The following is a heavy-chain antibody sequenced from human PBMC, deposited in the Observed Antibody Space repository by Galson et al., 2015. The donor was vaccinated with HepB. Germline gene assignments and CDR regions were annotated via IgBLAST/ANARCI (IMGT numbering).Heavy chain of an antibody. CDR2: IYWDVDK. Sequence: PALGKPTQTLTLTCTFSGFSLSTSGVGVGWIRQPPGKALEWLALIYWDVDKRYSPSLKSRITITKDTSKNQVVLTMTNIDPVDTATYYCAHRRIYYGSGSYSFDYWGQGTLVTVSS. J-gene: IGHJ4*02. CDR1: GFSLSTSGVG. D-gene: IGHD3-10*01. V-gene: IGHV2-5*02. CDR3: AHRRIYYGSGSYSFDY.